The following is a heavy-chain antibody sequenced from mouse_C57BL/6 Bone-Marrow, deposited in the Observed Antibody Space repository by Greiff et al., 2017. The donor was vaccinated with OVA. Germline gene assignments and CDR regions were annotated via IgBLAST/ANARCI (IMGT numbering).Heavy chain of an antibody. D-gene: IGHD1-1*01. V-gene: IGHV5-6*01. CDR1: GFTFSSYG. CDR3: ARHAYGSSDFDY. J-gene: IGHJ2*01. Sequence: EVKLVESGGDLVKPGGSLKLSCAASGFTFSSYGMSWVRQTPDKRLEWVATISSGGSYTYYPDSVKGRFTISRDNAKNNLYLQMSSLKSEDTAMYYCARHAYGSSDFDYWGQGTTLTVSS. CDR2: ISSGGSYT.